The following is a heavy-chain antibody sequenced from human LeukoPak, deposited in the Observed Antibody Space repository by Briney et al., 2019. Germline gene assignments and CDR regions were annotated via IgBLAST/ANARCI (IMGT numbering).Heavy chain of an antibody. CDR1: GFTFSSYS. CDR2: ISGSGGST. D-gene: IGHD2-2*01. Sequence: GGSLRLSCAASGFTFSSYSMSWVRQAPGKGLEWVSAISGSGGSTYYPDSVKGRLTISRYNSKNTLYLQMNSLRAADTAVYYCAKDREYQLLSVNWGQGTLVTVSS. CDR3: AKDREYQLLSVN. V-gene: IGHV3-23*01. J-gene: IGHJ4*02.